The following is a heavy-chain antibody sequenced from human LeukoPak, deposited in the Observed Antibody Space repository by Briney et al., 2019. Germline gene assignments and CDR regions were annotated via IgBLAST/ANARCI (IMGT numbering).Heavy chain of an antibody. Sequence: GASVKVSCKASGYTFTGYYMHWVRQAPGQGLEWMGWINPNSGCTNYARKFQGMVTMTRDTSISTAYMELSRLRSDDTAVYYCARAPMVRGVMRFDPWGQGTLVTVSS. J-gene: IGHJ5*02. V-gene: IGHV1-2*02. CDR2: INPNSGCT. CDR3: ARAPMVRGVMRFDP. CDR1: GYTFTGYY. D-gene: IGHD3-10*01.